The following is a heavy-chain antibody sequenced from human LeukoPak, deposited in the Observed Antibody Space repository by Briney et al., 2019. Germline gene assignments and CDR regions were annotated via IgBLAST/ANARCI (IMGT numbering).Heavy chain of an antibody. J-gene: IGHJ5*02. CDR1: GGSISSGGYS. V-gene: IGHV4-61*02. D-gene: IGHD3-10*01. CDR2: IYRSGTT. CDR3: AREGLNMVRGVIPKEAWGWFDP. Sequence: SQTLSLTCAVSGGSISSGGYSWSWIRQPAGKGLEWIGRIYRSGTTNYNPSLKSRVTISVDTSKNQFSLKLSSVTAADTAVYYCAREGLNMVRGVIPKEAWGWFDPWGQGTLVTVSS.